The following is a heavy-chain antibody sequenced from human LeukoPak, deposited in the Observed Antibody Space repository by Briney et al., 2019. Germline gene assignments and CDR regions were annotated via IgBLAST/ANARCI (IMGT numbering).Heavy chain of an antibody. V-gene: IGHV3-73*01. D-gene: IGHD3-3*01. Sequence: GGSLRLSCAASGFTFSGSAMHWVRQASGKGLEWLGRIRSKANSYATAYAASVKGRFTISRGDSKNTLYLQMNSLRAEDTAVYYCAKTRPRTPGVVIKGWSPLDVWGQGTTVTVSS. CDR3: AKTRPRTPGVVIKGWSPLDV. CDR2: IRSKANSYAT. CDR1: GFTFSGSA. J-gene: IGHJ6*02.